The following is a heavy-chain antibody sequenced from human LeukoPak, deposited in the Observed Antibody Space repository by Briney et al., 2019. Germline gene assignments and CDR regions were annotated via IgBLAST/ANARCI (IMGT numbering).Heavy chain of an antibody. V-gene: IGHV4-39*07. CDR2: IYYSGST. Sequence: PSETLSLTCTVSGGSISSSSYYWGWIRQPPGKGLEWIGSIYYSGSTYYNPSLKSRVTMSVDTSKNQFSLKLSSVTAADTAVYYCARVAYCGGDCYWKDYWGQGTLVTVSS. CDR3: ARVAYCGGDCYWKDY. CDR1: GGSISSSSYY. D-gene: IGHD2-21*02. J-gene: IGHJ4*02.